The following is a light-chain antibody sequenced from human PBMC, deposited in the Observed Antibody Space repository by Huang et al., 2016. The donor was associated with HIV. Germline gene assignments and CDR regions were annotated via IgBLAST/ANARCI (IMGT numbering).Light chain of an antibody. V-gene: IGKV3-11*01. CDR1: QSIGTY. CDR3: QQRSKWPLT. J-gene: IGKJ4*01. CDR2: DVS. Sequence: EIVLTQSPVTLSLSPGDRATLSCRASQSIGTYLAWYQQKSGQAPRLLIYDVSNRAAGVPARFSANGSETDFTLTIASLDPDDFAIYHCQQRSKWPLTFGGGTKVEMK.